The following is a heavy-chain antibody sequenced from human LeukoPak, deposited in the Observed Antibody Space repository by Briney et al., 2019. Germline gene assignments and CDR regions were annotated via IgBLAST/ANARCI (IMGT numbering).Heavy chain of an antibody. V-gene: IGHV3-74*03. CDR2: ISPDGNSA. CDR1: GFTFNRYW. D-gene: IGHD6-6*01. Sequence: GGSLRLSCAASGFTFNRYWMHWVRQAPGKGLVWVSRISPDGNSATYADSVKGRFTISRDNAKNSLYLQMNSLRAEDTALCNCAKDDSSTSLDYWGQGTLVTVSS. CDR3: AKDDSSTSLDY. J-gene: IGHJ4*02.